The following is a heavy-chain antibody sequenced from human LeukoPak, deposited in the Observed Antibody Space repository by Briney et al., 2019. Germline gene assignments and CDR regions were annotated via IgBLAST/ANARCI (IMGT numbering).Heavy chain of an antibody. D-gene: IGHD2/OR15-2a*01. V-gene: IGHV3-74*01. CDR3: ARDEFYLYYMDV. CDR2: INSDGSST. Sequence: PGGSLRLSCAASGFTFSSYWMHWVRQAPGKGLVWVSRINSDGSSTSYADSVKGRFAISRDNAKNTLYLQMNSLRAQDTALYYCARDEFYLYYMDVWGKGTTVTVSS. J-gene: IGHJ6*03. CDR1: GFTFSSYW.